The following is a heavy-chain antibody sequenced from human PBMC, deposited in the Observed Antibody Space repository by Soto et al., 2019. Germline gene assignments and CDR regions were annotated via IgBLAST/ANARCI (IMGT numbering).Heavy chain of an antibody. CDR1: GFTFSSYA. CDR2: ISDSGTGT. Sequence: EVQILESGGGLVQPGGSLRLSCADSGFTFSSYAMYWVRQAPGKGLAWVSGISDSGTGTYYADSVKGRFTISRDNSKNTVYLQMKSLRAEETAVYYCAKDHKVVIRDAFDIWGQGTMVNVYS. CDR3: AKDHKVVIRDAFDI. V-gene: IGHV3-23*01. D-gene: IGHD3-16*02. J-gene: IGHJ3*02.